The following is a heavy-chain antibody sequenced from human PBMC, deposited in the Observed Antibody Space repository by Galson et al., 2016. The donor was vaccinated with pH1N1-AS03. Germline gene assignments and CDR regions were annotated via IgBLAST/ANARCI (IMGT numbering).Heavy chain of an antibody. CDR2: VYTSGST. J-gene: IGHJ4*02. Sequence: ETLSLTCTVSGDAIGSYYWSWIRQPAGKGLQWIGRVYTSGSTNYNPSLKSRVTMSADISKNQFSLKLNSVTAADTAVYYCAGLVGGSLDYWGQGTLVTVSS. V-gene: IGHV4-4*07. D-gene: IGHD1-26*01. CDR1: GDAIGSYY. CDR3: AGLVGGSLDY.